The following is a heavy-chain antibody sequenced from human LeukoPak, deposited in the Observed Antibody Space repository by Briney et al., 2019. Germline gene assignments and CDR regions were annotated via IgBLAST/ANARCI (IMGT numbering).Heavy chain of an antibody. D-gene: IGHD2-2*01. CDR2: IIPIFGTA. Sequence: ASVKVSCKASGGTFSSYAISWVRQAPGQGLEWMGGIIPIFGTANYAQKFQGRVTITADESTSTAYMELSSLRSEDTAVYYCARDMDLSSSTMGYWGQGTLVTVSS. J-gene: IGHJ4*02. CDR3: ARDMDLSSSTMGY. V-gene: IGHV1-69*13. CDR1: GGTFSSYA.